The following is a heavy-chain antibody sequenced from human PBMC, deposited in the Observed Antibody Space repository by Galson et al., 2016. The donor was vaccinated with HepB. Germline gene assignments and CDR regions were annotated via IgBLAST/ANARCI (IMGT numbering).Heavy chain of an antibody. Sequence: SVKVSCKGSGGTFISYAISWVRQAPGQGLEWMGRIIPILGIANYAQKFQGRVSITADKSTRTAYMELSSLRSEDTAVYYCARNYYDSSAYYPRYDAFDIWGQGTMVTVSS. CDR3: ARNYYDSSAYYPRYDAFDI. J-gene: IGHJ3*02. D-gene: IGHD3-22*01. CDR2: IIPILGIA. CDR1: GGTFISYA. V-gene: IGHV1-69*04.